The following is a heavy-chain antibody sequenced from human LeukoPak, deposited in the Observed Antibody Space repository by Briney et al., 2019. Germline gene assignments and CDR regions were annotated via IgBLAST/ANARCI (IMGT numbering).Heavy chain of an antibody. D-gene: IGHD6-19*01. CDR3: ARPFWYSSGWDFDY. CDR1: GYTFTGYY. Sequence: RASVKVSCKASGYTFTGYYMHWVRQAPGQGLEWMGWINPNSGGTNYAQKFQGRVTMTRDTSISTAYMELSRLRSDDTAVYYCARPFWYSSGWDFDYWGQGTLVTVSS. V-gene: IGHV1-2*02. CDR2: INPNSGGT. J-gene: IGHJ4*02.